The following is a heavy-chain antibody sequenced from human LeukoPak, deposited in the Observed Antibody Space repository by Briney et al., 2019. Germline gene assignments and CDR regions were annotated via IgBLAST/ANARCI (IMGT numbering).Heavy chain of an antibody. CDR3: VRGRSVAGQKGALFDY. V-gene: IGHV1-2*02. CDR1: GYTFTGYY. Sequence: GASVKVSCKASGYTFTGYYMHWVRQAPGQGLEWMGWINPNSGGTNYAQKFQGRVTMTRDTSISTAYMELTRLRSDDTAVYYCVRGRSVAGQKGALFDYWGQETLVTVSS. J-gene: IGHJ4*02. D-gene: IGHD6-19*01. CDR2: INPNSGGT.